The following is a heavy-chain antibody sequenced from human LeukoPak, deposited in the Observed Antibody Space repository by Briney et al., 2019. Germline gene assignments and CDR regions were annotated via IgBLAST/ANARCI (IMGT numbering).Heavy chain of an antibody. CDR1: GGSIGSYY. Sequence: PSETLSLTCTVSGGSIGSYYWSWIRQPPGKGLEWIGYIHYSGSTNYNPSLKSRVTISVDTSKNQFSLKLSSVTAADTAVYYCARDVGGNWFDPWGQGTLVTVSS. D-gene: IGHD4-23*01. V-gene: IGHV4-59*01. CDR2: IHYSGST. J-gene: IGHJ5*02. CDR3: ARDVGGNWFDP.